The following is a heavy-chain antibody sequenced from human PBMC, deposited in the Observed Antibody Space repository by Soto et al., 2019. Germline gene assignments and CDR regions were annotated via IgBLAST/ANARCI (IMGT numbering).Heavy chain of an antibody. J-gene: IGHJ6*02. Sequence: QVQLVESGGGVVQPGRSLRLSCAASGFTFSSYGMHWVRQAPGKGLEWVAVISYDGSNKYYADSVKGRFTISRDNSKNTLYLQMNSLRAEDTAVYYCAKDLNPVGVPAAYYYYYYGMDVWGQGTTVTVSS. V-gene: IGHV3-30*18. CDR1: GFTFSSYG. CDR2: ISYDGSNK. CDR3: AKDLNPVGVPAAYYYYYYGMDV. D-gene: IGHD2-2*01.